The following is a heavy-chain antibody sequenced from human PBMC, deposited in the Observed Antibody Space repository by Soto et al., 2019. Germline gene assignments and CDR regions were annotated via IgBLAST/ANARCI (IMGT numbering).Heavy chain of an antibody. CDR3: VAIDSGDY. J-gene: IGHJ4*02. D-gene: IGHD4-17*01. V-gene: IGHV1-3*01. CDR1: GYTFTNYA. CDR2: INGGNGNT. Sequence: QVQLEQSGAEVRKPGASVKVSCKTSGYTFTNYAVHWARQAPGQSLEWMGWINGGNGNTQYSQKFQGRVTFTRDTSANTAYMELSSLRSEDTTVYYCVAIDSGDYWGQGTLVTVSS.